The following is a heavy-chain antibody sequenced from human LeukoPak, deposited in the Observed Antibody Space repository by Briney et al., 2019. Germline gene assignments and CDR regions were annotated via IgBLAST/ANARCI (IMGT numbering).Heavy chain of an antibody. CDR1: GGSFSGYY. CDR3: AREATRGTNFDY. V-gene: IGHV4-59*01. J-gene: IGHJ4*02. Sequence: PSETLSLTCAVYGGSFSGYYWSWIRQPPGKGLEWIGYIYYSGSTNYNPSLKSRVTISVDTSKNQFSLKLSSVTAADTAVYYCAREATRGTNFDYWGQGTLVTVSS. D-gene: IGHD1-26*01. CDR2: IYYSGST.